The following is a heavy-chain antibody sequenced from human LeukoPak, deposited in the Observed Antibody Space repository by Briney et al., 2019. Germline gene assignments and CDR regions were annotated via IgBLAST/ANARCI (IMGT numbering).Heavy chain of an antibody. CDR3: ARDSDFWSGYYYFDY. D-gene: IGHD3-3*01. Sequence: PSETLSLTCTVSGGSISRADYYWRWIRQPPGKGLEWIGYTYYSGSTYYNPSLKSRATISVDTSKNQFSLKLSSVTAADTAVYYCARDSDFWSGYYYFDYWGQGTLVTVSS. J-gene: IGHJ4*02. V-gene: IGHV4-30-4*08. CDR2: TYYSGST. CDR1: GGSISRADYY.